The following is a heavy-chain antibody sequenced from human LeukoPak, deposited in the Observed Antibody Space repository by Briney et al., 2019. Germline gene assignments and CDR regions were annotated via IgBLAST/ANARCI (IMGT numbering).Heavy chain of an antibody. CDR2: INHSGST. CDR1: GGSFSAYY. J-gene: IGHJ4*02. CDR3: ARSRLHPIIFDY. D-gene: IGHD5-24*01. Sequence: SETLSLTCAVYGGSFSAYYWSWIRQPPGKGLEWIGEINHSGSTNTNPSLKSRVTMSVDTSKNQFSLKLSSVTAADTAVYYCARSRLHPIIFDYWGQGTLVTVSS. V-gene: IGHV4-34*01.